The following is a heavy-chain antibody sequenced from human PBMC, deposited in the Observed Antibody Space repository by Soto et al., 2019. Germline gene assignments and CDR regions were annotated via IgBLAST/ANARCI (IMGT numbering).Heavy chain of an antibody. CDR3: ARAGEILWFGEDFDY. V-gene: IGHV1-18*04. CDR1: GYTFTSYG. J-gene: IGHJ4*02. D-gene: IGHD3-10*01. CDR2: ISAYNGNT. Sequence: QVQLVQSGAEVKKPGASVKVSCKASGYTFTSYGISWVRQAPGQGLEWMGWISAYNGNTNYAQKLQGRVTMTTDTSTSTAYMELRSMRSDDTDVYYCARAGEILWFGEDFDYWGQGTLVTVSS.